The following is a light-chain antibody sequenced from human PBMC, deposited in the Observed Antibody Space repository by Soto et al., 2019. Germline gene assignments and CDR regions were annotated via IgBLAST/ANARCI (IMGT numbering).Light chain of an antibody. V-gene: IGKV3-20*01. CDR2: GAS. J-gene: IGKJ5*01. CDR1: QSVAANY. CDR3: QQYGSSPLT. Sequence: EIVLTQSPGTLSLSPVERATLSCRASQSVAANYLAWYQQKPGQAPRLLIYGASSRATGIPDRFSGSGSGTDFTLTISRLEPEDFAVYYCQQYGSSPLTFGGGTRLEIK.